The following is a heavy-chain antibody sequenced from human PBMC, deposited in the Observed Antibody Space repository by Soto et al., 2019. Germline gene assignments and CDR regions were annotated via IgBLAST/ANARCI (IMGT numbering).Heavy chain of an antibody. V-gene: IGHV3-74*01. CDR2: INSDGSST. CDR1: GFTFSSYW. CDR3: VQEMATSDFDH. D-gene: IGHD5-12*01. Sequence: PGGSLRLSCAASGFTFSSYWMHWVRQAPGKGLVWVSRINSDGSSTSYADSVKGRFTISRDNAKNTLYLQMNSLRAEDTAVYYCVQEMATSDFDHWGQGTLVTVSS. J-gene: IGHJ4*02.